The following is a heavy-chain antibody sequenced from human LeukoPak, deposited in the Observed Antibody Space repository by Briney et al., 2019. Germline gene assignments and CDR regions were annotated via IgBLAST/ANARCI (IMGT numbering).Heavy chain of an antibody. Sequence: GGSPRLSCAASGFTFSSYGMHWVRQAPGKGLEWVAVIWYDGSNKYYADSVKGRFTISRDNSKNTLYLQMNSLRAEDTAVYYCARSSEITAPFDPWGQGTLVTVSS. CDR2: IWYDGSNK. J-gene: IGHJ5*02. V-gene: IGHV3-33*01. CDR1: GFTFSSYG. D-gene: IGHD3-10*01. CDR3: ARSSEITAPFDP.